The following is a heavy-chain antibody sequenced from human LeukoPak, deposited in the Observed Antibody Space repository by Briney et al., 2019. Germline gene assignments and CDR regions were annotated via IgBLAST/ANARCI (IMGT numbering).Heavy chain of an antibody. CDR1: GYTLTELS. CDR2: FDPEDGET. D-gene: IGHD6-13*01. V-gene: IGHV1-24*01. Sequence: ASVKVSCKVSGYTLTELSMHWVRQAPGKGREWMGGFDPEDGETIYAQKFQGRVTMTEDTSTDTAYMELSSLRSEDTAVYYCATDGIAAAGTAPLFWGQGTLVTVSS. J-gene: IGHJ4*02. CDR3: ATDGIAAAGTAPLF.